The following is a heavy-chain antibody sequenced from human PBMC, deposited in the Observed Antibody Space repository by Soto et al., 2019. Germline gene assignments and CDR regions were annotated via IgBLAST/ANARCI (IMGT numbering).Heavy chain of an antibody. D-gene: IGHD6-13*01. V-gene: IGHV3-30*18. CDR1: GFTFSSYG. J-gene: IGHJ4*02. CDR3: AKDGGGGQHIVAAGTYVWYYFDY. CDR2: ISYDGSNK. Sequence: QVQLVESGGGVVQPGRSLRLSCAASGFTFSSYGMHWVRQAPGKGLEWVAVISYDGSNKYYADSVKGRFTISRDNSKNTLYLQMNSLRAEDTAVYYCAKDGGGGQHIVAAGTYVWYYFDYWGQGTLVTVSS.